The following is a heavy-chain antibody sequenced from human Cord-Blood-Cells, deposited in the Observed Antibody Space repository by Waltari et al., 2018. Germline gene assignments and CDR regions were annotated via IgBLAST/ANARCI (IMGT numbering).Heavy chain of an antibody. Sequence: QVQLQQWGAGLLKPSETLSLTCAVYGGSFSGYYWSWIRTPPGKGLEWIGEINHSGSTNYNPSLKSRVTISVDTSKNQFSLKLSSVTAVDTAVYYCARVDCSSTSCYKNWFDPWGQGTLVTVSS. J-gene: IGHJ5*02. V-gene: IGHV4-34*01. CDR1: GGSFSGYY. CDR2: INHSGST. CDR3: ARVDCSSTSCYKNWFDP. D-gene: IGHD2-2*02.